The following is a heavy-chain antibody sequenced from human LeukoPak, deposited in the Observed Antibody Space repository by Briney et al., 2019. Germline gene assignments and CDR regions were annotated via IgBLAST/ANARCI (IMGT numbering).Heavy chain of an antibody. CDR2: ISYDGSDK. Sequence: GRSLRLSCAASGFTFSSYGMHWVRQAPGKGLEWVAVISYDGSDKYYADSVKGRFTISRDNPKNTMYLQMNSLRVEDTAVYYCAKEHGDRGYYYYGMNVWGQGTTLTVSS. D-gene: IGHD4-17*01. CDR3: AKEHGDRGYYYYGMNV. J-gene: IGHJ6*02. V-gene: IGHV3-30*18. CDR1: GFTFSSYG.